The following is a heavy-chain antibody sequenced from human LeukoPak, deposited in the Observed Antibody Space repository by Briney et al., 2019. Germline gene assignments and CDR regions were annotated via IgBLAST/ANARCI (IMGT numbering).Heavy chain of an antibody. Sequence: KTGWSLRLSCATSGFTFSRHWMTWVRQAPGKGLEWVSSISSSSSYIYYADSVKGRFTISRDNAKNSLYLQMNSLRAEDTAVYYCARGDYGDFNSAGFDYWGQGTLVTVSS. J-gene: IGHJ4*02. CDR1: GFTFSRHW. CDR3: ARGDYGDFNSAGFDY. V-gene: IGHV3-21*01. D-gene: IGHD4-17*01. CDR2: ISSSSSYI.